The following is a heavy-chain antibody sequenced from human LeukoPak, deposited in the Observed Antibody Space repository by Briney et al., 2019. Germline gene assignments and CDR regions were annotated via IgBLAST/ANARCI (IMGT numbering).Heavy chain of an antibody. CDR1: GGSISSYY. D-gene: IGHD7-27*01. J-gene: IGHJ4*02. CDR2: IYYSGST. CDR3: ARRPTGDPKFDY. V-gene: IGHV4-59*08. Sequence: SETLSLTCTVSGGSISSYYWSWIRQTPGKGLEWIGYIYYSGSTNYNPSLKNRVTISVDTSKNRFSLKLSTVTAADTAVYYCARRPTGDPKFDYWGQGTLVTVSS.